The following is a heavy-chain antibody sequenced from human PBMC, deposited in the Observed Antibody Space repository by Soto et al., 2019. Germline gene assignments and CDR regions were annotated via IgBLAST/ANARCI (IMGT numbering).Heavy chain of an antibody. CDR3: ASAPGGYYGMDV. CDR1: GYTFTSYA. D-gene: IGHD3-10*01. CDR2: INAGNGNT. J-gene: IGHJ6*02. Sequence: QVQLVQSGAEVKKPGASVKVSCKASGYTFTSYAMHWVRQAPGQRLEWMGWINAGNGNTKYSQKFQGRVTITRDTSASTAYMELSSLRSEDTAVYHCASAPGGYYGMDVWGQGTTVTVSS. V-gene: IGHV1-3*01.